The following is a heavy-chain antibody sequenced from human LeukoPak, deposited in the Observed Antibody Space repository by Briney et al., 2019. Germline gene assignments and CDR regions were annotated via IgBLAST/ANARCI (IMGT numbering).Heavy chain of an antibody. D-gene: IGHD3-16*01. V-gene: IGHV3-30*18. Sequence: GRSLRLSCAASGLTFSSYGMHWVRQAPGRGLEWVAVISYDGNNKFYADSVKGRFTISRDNSKNTLYLQMNSLRAEDTAVYYCAKDHYNYIWGTYEFDHWGQGTLVTVSS. CDR1: GLTFSSYG. CDR2: ISYDGNNK. CDR3: AKDHYNYIWGTYEFDH. J-gene: IGHJ4*02.